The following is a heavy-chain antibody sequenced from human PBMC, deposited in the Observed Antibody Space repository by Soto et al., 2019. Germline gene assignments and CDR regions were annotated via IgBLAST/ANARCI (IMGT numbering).Heavy chain of an antibody. J-gene: IGHJ4*02. CDR2: INHSGST. CDR1: GGSFSGYY. CDR3: AREQRRKGLDY. Sequence: SETLSLTCAVYGGSFSGYYWSWIRQPPGKGLEWIGEINHSGSTNYNPSLKSRVTISVDTSKNQFSLKLSSVTAADTAVYYCAREQRRKGLDYWGQGTLVTVSS. V-gene: IGHV4-34*01. D-gene: IGHD6-25*01.